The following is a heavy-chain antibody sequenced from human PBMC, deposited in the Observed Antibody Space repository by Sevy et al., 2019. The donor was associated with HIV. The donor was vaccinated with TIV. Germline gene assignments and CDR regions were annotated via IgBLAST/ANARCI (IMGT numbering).Heavy chain of an antibody. V-gene: IGHV3-49*03. CDR3: TRGYYYVSSGYSDY. CDR1: GFTFGDYA. CDR2: IRSKDYGGST. D-gene: IGHD3-22*01. J-gene: IGHJ4*02. Sequence: GGSLRLSCTGSGFTFGDYAMSWFRQAPGMGLEWVGFIRSKDYGGSTEYAASVKGRFTISRDDSKSIADLKMNSLRTDATDIYYCTRGYYYVSSGYSDYWGQGTLVTVSS.